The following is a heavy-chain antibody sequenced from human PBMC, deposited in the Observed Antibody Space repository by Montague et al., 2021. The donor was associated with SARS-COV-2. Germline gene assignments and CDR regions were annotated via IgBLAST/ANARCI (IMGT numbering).Heavy chain of an antibody. V-gene: IGHV6-1*01. Sequence: RAISGDSVWSNTAAWNWIRQSPSGGLEWLGRTNYRSKWTSDYATSVEGRISIDPDTSKNQFFLHLRSVTPEDTGVYYCVRDTGSAQAGFDAWGQGILVTVSS. J-gene: IGHJ4*02. CDR2: TNYRSKWTS. CDR3: VRDTGSAQAGFDA. CDR1: GDSVWSNTAA. D-gene: IGHD4-17*01.